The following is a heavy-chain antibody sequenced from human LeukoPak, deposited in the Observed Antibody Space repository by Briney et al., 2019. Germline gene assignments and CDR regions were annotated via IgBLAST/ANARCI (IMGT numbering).Heavy chain of an antibody. CDR3: AKGGSLGWYYFDY. Sequence: GGSLRLSCAASGFTFSSYSMNWVRQAPGKGLEWVSYISSSSSTIYYADSVKGRFTISRDNAKNSLYLQMNSLRAEDMALYYCAKGGSLGWYYFDYWGQGTPVTVSS. V-gene: IGHV3-48*04. D-gene: IGHD1-26*01. CDR2: ISSSSSTI. J-gene: IGHJ4*02. CDR1: GFTFSSYS.